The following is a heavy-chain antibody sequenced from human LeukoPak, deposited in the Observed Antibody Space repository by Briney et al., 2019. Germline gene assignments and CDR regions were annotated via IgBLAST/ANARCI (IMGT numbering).Heavy chain of an antibody. CDR1: GFTSSDYA. J-gene: IGHJ6*03. CDR3: AKWATTASYYYYMDV. Sequence: GGSLRLSCAASGFTSSDYAMTWVRQAPGQGLEWVSSVIGSGGNTFYADSVKGRFTISRDNSKSTLYLQMNSLRAEDTAVYYCAKWATTASYYYYMDVWGKGTTVTVSS. V-gene: IGHV3-23*01. CDR2: VIGSGGNT. D-gene: IGHD4-11*01.